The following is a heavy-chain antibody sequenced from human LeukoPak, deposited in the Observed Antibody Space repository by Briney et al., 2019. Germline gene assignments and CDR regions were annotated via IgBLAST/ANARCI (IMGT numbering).Heavy chain of an antibody. CDR2: ISSSSSYI. CDR3: ARLGYCTNGVCYRIDY. Sequence: KPGGSLRLSCAASGFTFSSYSMNWVRQAPGKALEWVSSISSSSSYIYYADSVKGRFTISRDNAKNSLYLQMNSLRAEDTAVYYCARLGYCTNGVCYRIDYWGQGTLVTVSS. J-gene: IGHJ4*02. D-gene: IGHD2-8*01. CDR1: GFTFSSYS. V-gene: IGHV3-21*01.